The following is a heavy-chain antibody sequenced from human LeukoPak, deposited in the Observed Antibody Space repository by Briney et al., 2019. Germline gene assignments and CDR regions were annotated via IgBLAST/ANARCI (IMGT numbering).Heavy chain of an antibody. CDR3: ATVYPSGDRPPAYLN. J-gene: IGHJ4*02. V-gene: IGHV1-24*01. CDR2: VYPEDGET. D-gene: IGHD3-16*01. CDR1: GCRLTELS. Sequence: AEKVSHKHSGCRLTELSMLGLGQAPATGLEWMGGVYPEDGETIYAQQFQGRVTMTDDTSTDTAYIELSSRRCEGPAVYCCATVYPSGDRPPAYLNWVRGTLATVSS.